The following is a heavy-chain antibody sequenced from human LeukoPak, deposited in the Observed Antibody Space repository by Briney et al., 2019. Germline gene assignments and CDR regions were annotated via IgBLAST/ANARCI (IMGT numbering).Heavy chain of an antibody. J-gene: IGHJ6*02. Sequence: SETLSLTCTVSGGSISSGSYYWSWIRQPAGKGLEWIGRIYTSGSTNYNPSLKSRVTISVDTSKNQFSLKLSSVTAADTAVYYCARVGYYYYGMDVWGQGTTVTVSS. V-gene: IGHV4-61*02. CDR2: IYTSGST. CDR3: ARVGYYYYGMDV. CDR1: GGSISSGSYY.